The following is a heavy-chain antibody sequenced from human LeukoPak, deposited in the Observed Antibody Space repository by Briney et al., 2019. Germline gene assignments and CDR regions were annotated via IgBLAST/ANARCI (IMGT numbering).Heavy chain of an antibody. CDR1: GGTFSSYA. V-gene: IGHV1-69*06. Sequence: GSSVKVSCKASGGTFSSYAISWVRQAPGQGLEWMGGIIPIFGTANYAQKFQGRVTITADKSTSTAYKELSSLRSEDTAVYYCARDGDCSGGSCPLDYWGQGTLVTVSS. CDR3: ARDGDCSGGSCPLDY. D-gene: IGHD2-15*01. J-gene: IGHJ4*02. CDR2: IIPIFGTA.